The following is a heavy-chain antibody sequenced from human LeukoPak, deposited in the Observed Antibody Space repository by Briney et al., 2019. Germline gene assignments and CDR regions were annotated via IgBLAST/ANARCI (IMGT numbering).Heavy chain of an antibody. CDR1: GFTLGSYW. J-gene: IGHJ4*02. CDR2: INEDGSEK. CDR3: ARAKVTNDY. D-gene: IGHD4-17*01. V-gene: IGHV3-7*03. Sequence: GGSLRLSCAASGFTLGSYWMSWVRQAPGKGLEWVANINEDGSEKYYVDSVKGGFTISRDNAKNSLYLQMNSLRAEDTAVYYCARAKVTNDYWGQGTLVTVSS.